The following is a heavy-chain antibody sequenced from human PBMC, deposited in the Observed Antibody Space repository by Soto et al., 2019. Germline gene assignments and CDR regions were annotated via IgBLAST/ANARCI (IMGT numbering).Heavy chain of an antibody. V-gene: IGHV1-18*01. CDR1: DYTFTSYG. Sequence: QVQLVQSGAEVKKPGASVKVSCKASDYTFTSYGISWVRQAPGQGLEWMGWISTYNGNTNYARKLQGRVTMTTDTSTSTAYMELRSLESHDTAVYYCAREITAAGTSWFAPWGQGTLVTVSS. D-gene: IGHD6-13*01. CDR3: AREITAAGTSWFAP. J-gene: IGHJ5*02. CDR2: ISTYNGNT.